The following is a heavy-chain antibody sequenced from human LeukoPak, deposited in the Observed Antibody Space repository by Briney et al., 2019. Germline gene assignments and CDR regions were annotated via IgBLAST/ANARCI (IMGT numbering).Heavy chain of an antibody. Sequence: RGSLRLSCAASGFTFSSYWMTWVRQAPGKGLEWVSIISSGGNTYYADTVKGRFTISRDNSKNTLYLQMHSLRAEDTAVYYCARDPYCSGSSCYQVWGQGTLVTVSS. CDR3: ARDPYCSGSSCYQV. CDR2: ISSGGNT. V-gene: IGHV3-66*01. J-gene: IGHJ4*02. CDR1: GFTFSSYW. D-gene: IGHD2-15*01.